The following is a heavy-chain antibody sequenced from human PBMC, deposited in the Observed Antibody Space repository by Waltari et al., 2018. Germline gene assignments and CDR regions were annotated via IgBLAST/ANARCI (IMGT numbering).Heavy chain of an antibody. CDR2: ISYDGSNK. CDR3: TRRGGGGSYWFGY. V-gene: IGHV3-30-3*01. J-gene: IGHJ4*02. Sequence: QVQLVESGGGVVQPGRSLRLSCAASGFTFSSYAMHWVRQAPGKGLEWVAVISYDGSNKYYADSVKGRFTISRDNSKNTLYLQINSLRAEDTAVYYCTRRGGGGSYWFGYWGQGTLVTVSS. CDR1: GFTFSSYA. D-gene: IGHD1-26*01.